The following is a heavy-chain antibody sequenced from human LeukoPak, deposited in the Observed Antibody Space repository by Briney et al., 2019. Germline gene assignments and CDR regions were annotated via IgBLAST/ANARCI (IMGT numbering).Heavy chain of an antibody. J-gene: IGHJ4*02. CDR3: ARDSPNEAILWWSIDY. D-gene: IGHD2-21*01. V-gene: IGHV3-21*01. CDR2: ISSSSSYR. Sequence: GGSLRLSCAASGFTFSSYAMHWVRQAPGKGLEWVSSISSSSSYRYYEESVKGRFSISRDNARNSLYLQMNSLRAEDTAVYYCARDSPNEAILWWSIDYWGQGTLVTVSS. CDR1: GFTFSSYA.